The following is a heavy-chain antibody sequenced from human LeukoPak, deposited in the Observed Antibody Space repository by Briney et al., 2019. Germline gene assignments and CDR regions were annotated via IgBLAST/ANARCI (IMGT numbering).Heavy chain of an antibody. CDR2: IFYTGST. V-gene: IGHV4-59*01. Sequence: SSETLSLTCTVSGGSISTYYWNWIRQPPGKGLEWIAYIFYTGSTNYNPSLKSRVTISVATSRNQFSLNPISVTAADTAVYYCARGDRESGIDYWGQGTLVTVSS. D-gene: IGHD3-22*01. J-gene: IGHJ4*02. CDR1: GGSISTYY. CDR3: ARGDRESGIDY.